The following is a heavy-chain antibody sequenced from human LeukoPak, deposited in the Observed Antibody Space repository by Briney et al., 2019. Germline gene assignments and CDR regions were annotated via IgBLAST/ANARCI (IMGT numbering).Heavy chain of an antibody. J-gene: IGHJ4*02. D-gene: IGHD6-19*01. CDR1: EASISSYY. CDR3: ARLGYSSGWY. V-gene: IGHV4-59*01. Sequence: SETLSLTCTVSEASISSYYWIWIRQSPGKGLEWIGYIYYSGSTNYNPSLKSRVAMSIDTSRNQFSLKLSSVTAADTAVYFCARLGYSSGWYWGQGTLVTVSS. CDR2: IYYSGST.